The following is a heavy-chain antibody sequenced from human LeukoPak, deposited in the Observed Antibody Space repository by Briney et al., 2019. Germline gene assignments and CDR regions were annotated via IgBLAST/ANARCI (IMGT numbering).Heavy chain of an antibody. V-gene: IGHV4-38-2*02. CDR3: ARDVGAVTRHFSAFDI. J-gene: IGHJ3*02. Sequence: SETLSLTCTVSGYSISSGYYWGWIRQPPGKGLEWIGSIYHSGSTYYNPSLKSRVTISVDTSKNQFSLKLSSVTAADTAVYYCARDVGAVTRHFSAFDIWGQGTMVTVSS. CDR1: GYSISSGYY. CDR2: IYHSGST. D-gene: IGHD4-17*01.